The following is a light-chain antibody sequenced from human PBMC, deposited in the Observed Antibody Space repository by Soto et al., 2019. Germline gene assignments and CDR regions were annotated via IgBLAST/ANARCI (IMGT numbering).Light chain of an antibody. CDR2: DVS. J-gene: IGLJ1*01. CDR3: SSYTSSSTLV. V-gene: IGLV2-14*01. Sequence: QSVLTQPASVSGSPGQSITISCTGTSSDVGGYNYVSWYQQHPGKAPKLTIYDVSNRPSGVSNRFSGSTSGSTASLTISGLQAEDEADYYCSSYTSSSTLVFGTGTKLTVL. CDR1: SSDVGGYNY.